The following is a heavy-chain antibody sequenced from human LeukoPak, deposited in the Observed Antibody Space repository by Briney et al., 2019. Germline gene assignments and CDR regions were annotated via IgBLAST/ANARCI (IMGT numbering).Heavy chain of an antibody. CDR3: ATLSCGSSSLFDC. D-gene: IGHD6-6*01. CDR1: GGSISDYY. Sequence: SETLSLTCTVSGGSISDYYWNWIRQPAGKGLEWIGRIYSTGSTNYNPSLKGRVTMSVNTSKNQFSLKLTSVTAAYTAVYYCATLSCGSSSLFDCWGQGTMVTVPS. CDR2: IYSTGST. V-gene: IGHV4-4*07. J-gene: IGHJ4*02.